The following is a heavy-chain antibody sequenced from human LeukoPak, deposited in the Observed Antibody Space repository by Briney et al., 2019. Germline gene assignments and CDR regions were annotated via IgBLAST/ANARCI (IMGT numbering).Heavy chain of an antibody. D-gene: IGHD2-8*01. J-gene: IGHJ3*02. CDR1: GGTFSSYA. CDR2: IIPILGIA. Sequence: ASVKVSCKAPGGTFSSYAISWVRQAPGQGVEWMGRIIPILGIANYAQKFQGRVTITADKSTSTAYMELSSLRSEDTAVYYCARDTNHSPELAFDIWGQGTMVTVSS. V-gene: IGHV1-69*04. CDR3: ARDTNHSPELAFDI.